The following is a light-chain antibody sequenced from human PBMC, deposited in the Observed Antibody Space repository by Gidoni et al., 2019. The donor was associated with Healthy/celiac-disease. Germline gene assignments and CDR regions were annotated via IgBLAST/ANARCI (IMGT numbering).Light chain of an antibody. J-gene: IGKJ1*01. V-gene: IGKV3-20*01. CDR2: DAS. CDR1: QSVSSSY. CDR3: QQYGSSPPVT. Sequence: EIVLTQSPGTLSLSPGERATLSCRASQSVSSSYLAWYQQKPGQAPRLLIYDASNRATGIPDRFSGSGSGTDFTLTISRLDPEDFAVYYCQQYGSSPPVTFGQGTKVEIK.